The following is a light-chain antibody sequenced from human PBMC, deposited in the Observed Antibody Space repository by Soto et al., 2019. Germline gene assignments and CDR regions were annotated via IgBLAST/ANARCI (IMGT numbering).Light chain of an antibody. V-gene: IGKV3-20*01. CDR2: GAS. CDR3: QQYGSSQYT. J-gene: IGKJ2*01. Sequence: EIVLTQSPGTLSLSPGERATLSCRASQSVNNNYLAWYQQKPGQAPRLLIYGASSRATGIPDRFSGSGSGTDFTXTISRLEPEEFAVYYCQQYGSSQYTFGQGTKVEI. CDR1: QSVNNNY.